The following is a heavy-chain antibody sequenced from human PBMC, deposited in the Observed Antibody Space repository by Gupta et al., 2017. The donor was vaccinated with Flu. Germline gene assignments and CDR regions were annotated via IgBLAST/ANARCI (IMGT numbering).Heavy chain of an antibody. Sequence: EVQLLESGGGLVQPGGSLRLSCAASGFIFSSYAMSWVRQAPGKGLEWSSIVSGSGDTTYYADSVKGRSTISRDNSKNTLYLQMNSLRAEETAVYYCAKDQVVAATMGRAGYGGQGTLVTVAS. V-gene: IGHV3-23*01. CDR2: VSGSGDTT. CDR1: GFIFSSYA. D-gene: IGHD2-15*01. CDR3: AKDQVVAATMGRAGY. J-gene: IGHJ4*02.